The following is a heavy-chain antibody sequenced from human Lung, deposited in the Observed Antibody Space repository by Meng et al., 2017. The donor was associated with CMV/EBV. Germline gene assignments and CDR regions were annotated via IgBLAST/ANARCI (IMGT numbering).Heavy chain of an antibody. V-gene: IGHV4-4*02. CDR2: IYHSGGT. D-gene: IGHD6-19*01. Sequence: QMQREEAGPGLVKPSGTLSLTCAGSGGSISISTWWSWVRQPPGKGLEWIGEIYHSGGTNYNPSLRGRVTISLDKSKNQFSLTLRSVTAADTAAYYCARDPYATGWAGWGQGTLVTVSS. J-gene: IGHJ4*02. CDR3: ARDPYATGWAG. CDR1: GGSISISTW.